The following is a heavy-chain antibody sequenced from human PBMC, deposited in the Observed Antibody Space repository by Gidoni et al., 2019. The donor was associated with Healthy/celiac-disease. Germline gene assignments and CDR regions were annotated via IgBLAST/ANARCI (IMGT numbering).Heavy chain of an antibody. CDR3: ARRLREARAFDI. Sequence: QVQLQESGPGLVKPSETLSLTCTVSGGSISSYYWSWIRQPPGKGLEWIGYIYYSGSTNYNPSLKSRVTISVDTSKNQFSLKLSSVTAADTAVYYCARRLREARAFDIWGQGTMVTVSS. CDR2: IYYSGST. J-gene: IGHJ3*02. CDR1: GGSISSYY. V-gene: IGHV4-59*08.